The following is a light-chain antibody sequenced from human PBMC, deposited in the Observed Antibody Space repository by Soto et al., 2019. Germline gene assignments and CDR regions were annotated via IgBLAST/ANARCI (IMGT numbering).Light chain of an antibody. J-gene: IGKJ2*01. CDR2: DAS. V-gene: IGKV3-11*01. Sequence: EIVLTQSPATLSLSPGERATLSCRASQSVSSYLAWYPQKPGQAPRLLIYDASNRATGIPARFSGSGAGTDFTLTSSSLEPEEFAVYYWQQRSNWPKYTFGQGTKLEIK. CDR1: QSVSSY. CDR3: QQRSNWPKYT.